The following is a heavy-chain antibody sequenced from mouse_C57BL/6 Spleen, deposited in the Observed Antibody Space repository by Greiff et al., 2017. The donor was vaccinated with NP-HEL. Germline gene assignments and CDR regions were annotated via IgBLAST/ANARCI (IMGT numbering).Heavy chain of an antibody. CDR2: IWRGGST. V-gene: IGHV2-5*01. Sequence: QVQLKESGPGLVQPSQSLSITCTVSGFSLTSYGVHWVRQSPGKGLEWLGVIWRGGSTDYNAAFMSRLSITKDNSKSQVFFKMNSLQADDTAIYYCAKSPYGNYVGYFDVWGTGTTVTVSS. CDR1: GFSLTSYG. J-gene: IGHJ1*03. D-gene: IGHD2-1*01. CDR3: AKSPYGNYVGYFDV.